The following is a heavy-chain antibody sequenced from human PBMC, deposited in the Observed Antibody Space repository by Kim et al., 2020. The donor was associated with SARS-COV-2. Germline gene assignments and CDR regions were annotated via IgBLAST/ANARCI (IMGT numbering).Heavy chain of an antibody. J-gene: IGHJ4*02. D-gene: IGHD1-7*01. Sequence: YNEYAVSWKSRITINPHASKNQFSLQLNSVTPEDTAVYYCARGAFRTFDYWGQGTLVTVSS. V-gene: IGHV6-1*01. CDR2: YN. CDR3: ARGAFRTFDY.